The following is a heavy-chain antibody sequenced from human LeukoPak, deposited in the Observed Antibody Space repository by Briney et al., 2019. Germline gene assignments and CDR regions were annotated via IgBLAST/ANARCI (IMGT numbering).Heavy chain of an antibody. J-gene: IGHJ3*02. CDR3: ARSVGRALRPIAAAGKREKAFDI. V-gene: IGHV4-34*01. D-gene: IGHD6-13*01. Sequence: SETLSLTCAVYGGSFSGYYWSWIRQPPGKGLEWIGEINHSGSTNYNPSLKSRVTISVDTSKNQFSLKLSSVTAADTAVYYCARSVGRALRPIAAAGKREKAFDIWGQGTMVTVSS. CDR2: INHSGST. CDR1: GGSFSGYY.